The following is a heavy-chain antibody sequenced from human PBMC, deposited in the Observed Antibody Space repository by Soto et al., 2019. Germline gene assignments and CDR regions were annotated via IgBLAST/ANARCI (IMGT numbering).Heavy chain of an antibody. D-gene: IGHD6-13*01. CDR2: IYPGDSDT. CDR1: GYSFTSYW. Sequence: SGESLKISCKGSGYSFTSYWIGWVRQMPGKGLEWMGIIYPGDSDTRYSPSFQGQVTISADKSISTAYLQWSSLKASDTAMYYCARHIYIGAAAGTDSLGSPNWFDPWGQGTLVTVSS. V-gene: IGHV5-51*01. CDR3: ARHIYIGAAAGTDSLGSPNWFDP. J-gene: IGHJ5*02.